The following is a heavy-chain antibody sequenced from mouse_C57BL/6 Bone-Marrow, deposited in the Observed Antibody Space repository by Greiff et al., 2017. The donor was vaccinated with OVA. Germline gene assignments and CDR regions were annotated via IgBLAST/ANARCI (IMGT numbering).Heavy chain of an antibody. V-gene: IGHV5-6*02. CDR2: ISSGGSYT. CDR3: ARRGWAFDY. D-gene: IGHD3-3*01. J-gene: IGHJ2*01. CDR1: GFTFSSYG. Sequence: EVNVVESGGDLVKPGGSLKLSCAASGFTFSSYGMSWVRQTPDKRLEWVATISSGGSYTYYPDSVKGRFTISRDNAKNTLYLQMSSLKSEDTAMYYCARRGWAFDYWGQGTTLTVSS.